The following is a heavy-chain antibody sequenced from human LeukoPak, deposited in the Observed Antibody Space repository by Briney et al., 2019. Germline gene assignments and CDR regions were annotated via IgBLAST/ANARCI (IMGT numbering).Heavy chain of an antibody. CDR1: GLTFNIYW. J-gene: IGHJ4*02. V-gene: IGHV3-74*01. D-gene: IGHD2-8*01. CDR3: ARDRGYAIDY. CDR2: INSDGSST. Sequence: TGGSLRLSCATSGLTFNIYWMHWVRQAPGKGLVWVSRINSDGSSTRYADSVKGRVTISRDNAKNTLYLQVNSLRAEDTAVYYCARDRGYAIDYWGQGTLVTVSS.